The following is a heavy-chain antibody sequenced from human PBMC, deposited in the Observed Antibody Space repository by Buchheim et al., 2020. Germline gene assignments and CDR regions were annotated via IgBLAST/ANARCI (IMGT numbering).Heavy chain of an antibody. J-gene: IGHJ4*02. Sequence: QVQLVESGGGVVQPGESLRLSCAASGFAFNTHAMHWVRQAPGKGLEWVAFIWYDGSEKHYIDSVKGRFSISRDNSKNTLYLEMNSLRGEDTAVYYCARDPPNSGWALDYWGQETL. V-gene: IGHV3-33*01. CDR3: ARDPPNSGWALDY. CDR1: GFAFNTHA. CDR2: IWYDGSEK. D-gene: IGHD6-19*01.